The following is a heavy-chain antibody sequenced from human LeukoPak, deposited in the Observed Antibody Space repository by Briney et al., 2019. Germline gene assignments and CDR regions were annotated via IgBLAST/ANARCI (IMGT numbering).Heavy chain of an antibody. CDR2: IIPIFGSA. Sequence: EASVKVSCKAYGGTFSSYAISWVRQAPGQGLEWIGGIIPIFGSANYAQKFQGRVTITADKSTSTAYMELSSLRSEDTAVYYCARACSSTSCSGSDYYYYGMDVWGKGTTVTVSS. D-gene: IGHD2-2*01. J-gene: IGHJ6*04. CDR3: ARACSSTSCSGSDYYYYGMDV. V-gene: IGHV1-69*06. CDR1: GGTFSSYA.